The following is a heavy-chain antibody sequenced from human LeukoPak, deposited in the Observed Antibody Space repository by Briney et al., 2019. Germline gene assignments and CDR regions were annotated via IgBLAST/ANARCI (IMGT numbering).Heavy chain of an antibody. CDR3: TTAPDSFDI. J-gene: IGHJ3*02. Sequence: GGSLRLSCAASGFTFSSYAMSWVRQTPGQGLEWVGRIKSTSDGGTADYAAPVKGRFTISRDDSKKTLYLQMNSLQTEDTAVYYCTTAPDSFDIWGQGTMVTVSS. CDR2: IKSTSDGGTA. V-gene: IGHV3-15*01. CDR1: GFTFSSYA.